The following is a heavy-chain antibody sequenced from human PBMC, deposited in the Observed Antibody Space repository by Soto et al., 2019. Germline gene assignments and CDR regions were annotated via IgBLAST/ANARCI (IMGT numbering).Heavy chain of an antibody. V-gene: IGHV1-3*01. CDR2: INAGTGDT. D-gene: IGHD2-2*01. CDR1: GYTFTSYA. Sequence: ASVKVSCKASGYTFTSYAIHWVRQAPGQRLEWMGWINAGTGDTKSSEKFQGRVTIIRDTSVTTAYMDLSSLRSEDTAVYYCARPLGYCSSTSCWQAFDIWGQGTMVTVSS. CDR3: ARPLGYCSSTSCWQAFDI. J-gene: IGHJ3*02.